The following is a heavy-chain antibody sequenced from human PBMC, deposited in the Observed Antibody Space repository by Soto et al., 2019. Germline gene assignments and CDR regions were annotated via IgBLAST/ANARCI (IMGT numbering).Heavy chain of an antibody. D-gene: IGHD6-19*01. CDR2: ISYDGSNK. V-gene: IGHV3-30*04. J-gene: IGHJ4*02. Sequence: GGSLRLSCAASGFTFSSYAMHWVRQAPGKGLEWVAVISYDGSNKYYADSVKGRFTISRDNSKNTLYLQMNSLRAEDTAVYYCAKDTTLWQWPYVGYFDYWGQGTLVTVSS. CDR3: AKDTTLWQWPYVGYFDY. CDR1: GFTFSSYA.